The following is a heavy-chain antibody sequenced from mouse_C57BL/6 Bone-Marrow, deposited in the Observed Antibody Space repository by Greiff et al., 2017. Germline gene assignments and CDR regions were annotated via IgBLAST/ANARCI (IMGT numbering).Heavy chain of an antibody. CDR2: INPSNGGT. V-gene: IGHV1-53*01. CDR1: GYTFTSYW. CDR3: ARLSTVVATDY. D-gene: IGHD1-1*01. Sequence: QVQLQQPWTELVKPGASVKLSCKASGYTFTSYWMHWVKQRPGQGLEWIGNINPSNGGTNYNEKFKSKATLTVDKSSSTAYMQLSSLTSEDAAVYYCARLSTVVATDYWGQGTTLTVSS. J-gene: IGHJ2*01.